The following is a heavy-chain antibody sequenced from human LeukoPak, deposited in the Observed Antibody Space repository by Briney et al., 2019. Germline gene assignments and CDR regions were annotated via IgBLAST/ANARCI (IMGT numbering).Heavy chain of an antibody. CDR1: GFTFSTYA. V-gene: IGHV3-30-3*01. J-gene: IGHJ4*02. CDR2: ISYDGSNK. CDR3: ARVPYYYDSSGYHGLWY. Sequence: GGSLRLSCAASGFTFSTYAMHWVRQAPGKGLEWVAVISYDGSNKYYADSVKGRFTISRDNSKSTLYLQMNSLTAEDTAVYYCARVPYYYDSSGYHGLWYWGQGTLVTVSS. D-gene: IGHD3-22*01.